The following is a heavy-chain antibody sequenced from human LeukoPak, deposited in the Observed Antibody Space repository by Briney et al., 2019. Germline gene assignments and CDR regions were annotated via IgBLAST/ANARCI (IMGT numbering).Heavy chain of an antibody. CDR3: ARIYSGYDLALGY. J-gene: IGHJ4*02. D-gene: IGHD5-12*01. CDR1: GYTFTGYY. Sequence: GASVKVSCKASGYTFTGYYMHWVRQAPGQGLEWMGWINPNSGGTNYAQKFQGRVTMTRDTSISTAYMELSRLRSDDTAVYYCARIYSGYDLALGYWGQGTLVTVSS. CDR2: INPNSGGT. V-gene: IGHV1-2*02.